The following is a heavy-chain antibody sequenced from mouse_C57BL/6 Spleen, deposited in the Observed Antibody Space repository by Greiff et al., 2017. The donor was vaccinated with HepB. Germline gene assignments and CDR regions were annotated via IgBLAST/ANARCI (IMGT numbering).Heavy chain of an antibody. Sequence: EVMLVESGGGLVKPGGSLKLSCAASGFTFSSYAMSWVRQTPEKRLEWVATISDGGSYTYYPDNVKGRFTISRDNAKNNLYLQMSHLKSEDTAMYYCARGDYGSSYLYYFDYWGQGTTLTVSS. CDR2: ISDGGSYT. V-gene: IGHV5-4*03. J-gene: IGHJ2*01. CDR1: GFTFSSYA. CDR3: ARGDYGSSYLYYFDY. D-gene: IGHD1-1*01.